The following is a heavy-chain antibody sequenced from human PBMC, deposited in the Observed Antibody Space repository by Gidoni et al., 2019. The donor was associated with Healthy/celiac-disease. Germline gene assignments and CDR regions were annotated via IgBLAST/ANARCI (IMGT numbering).Heavy chain of an antibody. V-gene: IGHV4-31*01. CDR3: ARGQSGLRRWYFDL. Sequence: QVQLQESGPGLVKPSQTLSLTCTVSGCSIRRGGYYWSWIRQQPGKGLEGIGYIYYSGSTYYNPSLKSLVTISVDTSKNQFSLKLSSVTAADTAVYYCARGQSGLRRWYFDLWGRGTLVTVSS. CDR2: IYYSGST. J-gene: IGHJ2*01. CDR1: GCSIRRGGYY. D-gene: IGHD5-12*01.